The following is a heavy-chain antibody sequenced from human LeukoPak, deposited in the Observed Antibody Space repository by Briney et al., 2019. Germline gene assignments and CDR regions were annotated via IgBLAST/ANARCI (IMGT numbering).Heavy chain of an antibody. D-gene: IGHD6-6*01. CDR3: ARALSSLRLYYFDY. J-gene: IGHJ4*02. V-gene: IGHV1-2*02. CDR1: GYTFTGYY. Sequence: ASVKVSCKASGYTFTGYYIHWVRQAPRQGVEWMGWINPNSGGTNYAQNLEGRVTMTRDTSISTAYMELSSLTSDDTAVYYCARALSSLRLYYFDYWGQGTLITVYS. CDR2: INPNSGGT.